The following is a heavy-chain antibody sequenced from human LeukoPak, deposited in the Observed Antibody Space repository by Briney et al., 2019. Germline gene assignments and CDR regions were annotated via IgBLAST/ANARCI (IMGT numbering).Heavy chain of an antibody. CDR1: GFTFSSYA. V-gene: IGHV3-23*01. CDR3: AKDRKSSGWYTTLGLDYYYGMDV. CDR2: ISGSGGST. D-gene: IGHD6-19*01. J-gene: IGHJ6*02. Sequence: PGGSLRLSCAASGFTFSSYAMSWVRQAPGKGLEWVSAISGSGGSTYYADSVKGRFTISRDNSKNTLYLQMNSLRAEDTAVYYCAKDRKSSGWYTTLGLDYYYGMDVWGQGTTVTVSS.